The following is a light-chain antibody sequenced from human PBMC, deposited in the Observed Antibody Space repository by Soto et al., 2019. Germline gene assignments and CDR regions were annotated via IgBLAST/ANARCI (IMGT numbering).Light chain of an antibody. CDR2: RAS. Sequence: DIQMTQSPFTLSASVGDRVTITCRASQSISRWLAWYQQKPGKAPKLLIYRASSLESGVPARFSGSGSGTEFTLTISRRQSDDSATYYCQQYPTWKFGQGTKVEIK. CDR1: QSISRW. J-gene: IGKJ1*01. V-gene: IGKV1-5*03. CDR3: QQYPTWK.